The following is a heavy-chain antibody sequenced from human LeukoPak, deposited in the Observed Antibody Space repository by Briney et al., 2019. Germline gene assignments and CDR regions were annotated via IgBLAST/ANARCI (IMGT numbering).Heavy chain of an antibody. CDR1: GFTFSSYG. CDR2: IRYDGSNK. D-gene: IGHD6-6*01. V-gene: IGHV3-30*02. J-gene: IGHJ4*02. Sequence: PGGSLRLSCAASGFTFSSYGMHWVRQAPGKGLEWVAFIRYDGSNKYYADSVEGRFTISRDNSKNTLYLQMNSLRAEDTAVYYCAREAGPIESSSSDFDYWGQGTLVTVSS. CDR3: AREAGPIESSSSDFDY.